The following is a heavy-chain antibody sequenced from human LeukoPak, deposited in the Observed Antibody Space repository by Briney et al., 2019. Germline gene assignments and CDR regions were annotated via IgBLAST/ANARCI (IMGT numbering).Heavy chain of an antibody. Sequence: PSETLSLTCAVYGGSFSGYYWSWIRQPPGKGLEWIGEINHSGSTNYNPSLKSRVTISVDTSKNQFSLKLSSVTAADTAVYYCASRGSHYPRRAIFDYWGQGTLVTVSS. D-gene: IGHD3-16*01. CDR2: INHSGST. CDR1: GGSFSGYY. V-gene: IGHV4-34*01. J-gene: IGHJ4*02. CDR3: ASRGSHYPRRAIFDY.